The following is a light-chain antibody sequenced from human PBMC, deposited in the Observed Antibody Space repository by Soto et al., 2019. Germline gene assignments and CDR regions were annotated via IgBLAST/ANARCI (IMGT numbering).Light chain of an antibody. CDR3: LQDYTYPWT. CDR2: GAS. V-gene: IGKV1-6*01. Sequence: IQMTQSPSSLSASEGDRVTIPCQASQDIYIYLNWYQQKPGKAPNLLIFGASNLQAGVPVRFSASGSGTNFTLTISNLQPEDFASYYCLQDYTYPWTFGQGTKVDIK. J-gene: IGKJ1*01. CDR1: QDIYIY.